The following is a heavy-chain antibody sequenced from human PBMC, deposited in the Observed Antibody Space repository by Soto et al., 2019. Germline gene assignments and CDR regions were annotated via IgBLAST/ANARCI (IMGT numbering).Heavy chain of an antibody. Sequence: PSETLSLTCTVSGGSISSGGYYWSWIRQHPGKGLEWIGYIYYSGSTYYNPSLKSRVTISVDTSKNQFSLKLSSVTAADTAVYYCARDDGYNHSIDYWGQGTLVTVS. V-gene: IGHV4-31*03. CDR3: ARDDGYNHSIDY. CDR1: GGSISSGGYY. CDR2: IYYSGST. J-gene: IGHJ4*02. D-gene: IGHD5-12*01.